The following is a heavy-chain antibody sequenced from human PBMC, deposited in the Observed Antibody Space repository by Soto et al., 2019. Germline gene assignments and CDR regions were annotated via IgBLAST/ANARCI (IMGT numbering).Heavy chain of an antibody. Sequence: SVTVSRKASGGTFSSYAISWVRPAPGQGLEWMGGIIPIFGTANYAQKFQGRGTIRPDESTSSAYKWMSILRSEDTAVYSCASLAYCCGDCDPGYYYYYAMDVWGRGTTVTVSS. CDR2: IIPIFGTA. CDR3: ASLAYCCGDCDPGYYYYYAMDV. J-gene: IGHJ6*02. V-gene: IGHV1-69*13. D-gene: IGHD2-21*02. CDR1: GGTFSSYA.